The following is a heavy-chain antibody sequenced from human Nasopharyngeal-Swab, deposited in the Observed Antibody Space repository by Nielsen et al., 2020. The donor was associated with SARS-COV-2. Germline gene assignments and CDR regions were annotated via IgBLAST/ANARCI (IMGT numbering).Heavy chain of an antibody. D-gene: IGHD1-26*01. V-gene: IGHV3-30-3*01. CDR2: ISYDGINK. Sequence: GESLKISCAASGFTFSSYAMHWVRQAPGKGLEWVAVISYDGINKYYADSVKGRFTISRDNSKNTLYLQMNSLRAEDTAVYYCARGDDTGSYSDAFDIWGQGTMVTVSS. CDR3: ARGDDTGSYSDAFDI. CDR1: GFTFSSYA. J-gene: IGHJ3*02.